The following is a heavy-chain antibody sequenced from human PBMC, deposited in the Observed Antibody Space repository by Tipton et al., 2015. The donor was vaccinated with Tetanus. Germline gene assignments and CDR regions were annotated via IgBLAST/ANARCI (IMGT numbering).Heavy chain of an antibody. CDR1: GGSVSGGAYT. CDR2: VYHGGT. D-gene: IGHD4-17*01. J-gene: IGHJ4*02. CDR3: ARGRNYGDYLDF. Sequence: TLSLTCVVSGGSVSGGAYTWNWIRQPPGKGLEWIGSVYHGGTIYTPSLKSRVTISVDRSRSHFSLNLTSVTAADTALYYCARGRNYGDYLDFRGQGSLVTVSS. V-gene: IGHV4-30-2*01.